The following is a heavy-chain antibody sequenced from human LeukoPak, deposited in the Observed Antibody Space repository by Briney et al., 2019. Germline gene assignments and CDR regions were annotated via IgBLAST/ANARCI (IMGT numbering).Heavy chain of an antibody. CDR3: ARRKDVVVVPGTMGYYLDV. J-gene: IGHJ6*03. CDR2: ISDSSYYI. CDR1: GFTFSSYT. Sequence: KPGGSLRLSCAASGFTFSSYTMNWVRQAPGMGLGWVSSISDSSYYIYYADSVRGRFTVSRGNAKNSLYLQMNGLRAEDTAVYYCARRKDVVVVPGTMGYYLDVWGKGTTVTVSS. V-gene: IGHV3-21*01. D-gene: IGHD2-2*01.